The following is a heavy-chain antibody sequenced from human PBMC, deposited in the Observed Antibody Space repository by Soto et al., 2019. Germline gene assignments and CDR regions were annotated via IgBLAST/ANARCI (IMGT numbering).Heavy chain of an antibody. D-gene: IGHD3-9*01. J-gene: IGHJ6*02. CDR1: GGSISSGGYS. V-gene: IGHV4-30-2*01. Sequence: SETLSLTCAVSGGSISSGGYSWSWIRQPPGKGLEWIGYIYHSGSTYYNPSLKSRVTISVDTSKNQFSLKLSSVTAADTAVYYCARYFDLLSRGYYYGMDVWGQGTTVTVSS. CDR3: ARYFDLLSRGYYYGMDV. CDR2: IYHSGST.